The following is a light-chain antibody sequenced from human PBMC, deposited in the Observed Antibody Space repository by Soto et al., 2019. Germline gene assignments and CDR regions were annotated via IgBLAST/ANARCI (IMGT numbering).Light chain of an antibody. Sequence: IVWTQSPGTLSLSTGERATLSCRSSQSVSSSFLGYHQKTAGDARMLIYYAATRRAGVIPRLSGSSWATEFFTLTSSLQDEDFFAVYCHQHYGCPPITFGPGTKVDIK. CDR1: QSVSSSF. V-gene: IGKV3-20*01. J-gene: IGKJ3*01. CDR2: AAT. CDR3: QHYGCPPIT.